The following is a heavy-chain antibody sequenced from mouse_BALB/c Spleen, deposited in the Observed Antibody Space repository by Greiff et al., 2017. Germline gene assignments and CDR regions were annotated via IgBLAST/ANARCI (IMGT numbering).Heavy chain of an antibody. J-gene: IGHJ4*01. CDR2: ISSGSSTI. CDR3: AREGLLRGDY. Sequence: EVKLVESGGGLVQPGGSRKLSCAASGFTFSSFGMHWVRQAPEKGLAWVAYISSGSSTIYYADTVKGRFTISRDNPKNTLFLQMTSLRSEDTAMYYCAREGLLRGDYWGQGTSVTVSS. CDR1: GFTFSSFG. V-gene: IGHV5-17*02. D-gene: IGHD2-3*01.